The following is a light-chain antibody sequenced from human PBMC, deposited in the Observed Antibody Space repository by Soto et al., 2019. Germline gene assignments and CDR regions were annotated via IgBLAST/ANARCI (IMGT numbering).Light chain of an antibody. Sequence: ESVLTQSPGTPSLSPGERATLSCRASQSVSSRCLAWYQRKPGQAPRLLIYDASSRPTGIPDRFSGSGSGTDFTLTISRLEPEDFAVYYCQQCGSSPPAFGGGTKVDIK. CDR3: QQCGSSPPA. CDR2: DAS. V-gene: IGKV3-20*01. J-gene: IGKJ4*01. CDR1: QSVSSRC.